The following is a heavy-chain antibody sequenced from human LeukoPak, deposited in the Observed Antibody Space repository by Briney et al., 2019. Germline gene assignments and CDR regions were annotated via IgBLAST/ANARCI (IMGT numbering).Heavy chain of an antibody. CDR1: GGSISISGYY. CDR3: ASHYGSESYFDS. V-gene: IGHV4-39*01. J-gene: IGHJ4*02. D-gene: IGHD3-10*01. Sequence: SETLSLTCTVSGGSISISGYYWGWIRQPPGKGLEWIGSIYYSGSTYYNPSLNSRVTISVDRSKNQFSLKQSSVTAADTAVYYCASHYGSESYFDSWGQGTLVTVSS. CDR2: IYYSGST.